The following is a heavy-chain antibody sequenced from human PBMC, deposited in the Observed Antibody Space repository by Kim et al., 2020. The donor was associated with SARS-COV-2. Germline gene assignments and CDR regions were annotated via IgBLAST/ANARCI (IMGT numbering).Heavy chain of an antibody. J-gene: IGHJ4*02. CDR2: ISAYNGNT. V-gene: IGHV1-18*01. CDR1: GYTFTNYG. CDR3: ARDARVVWGELPLDY. D-gene: IGHD3-16*01. Sequence: ASVKVSCKTSGYTFTNYGVTWVRQAPGQGLEWMAWISAYNGNTNYAQKFQGRLTMTADTSTTTAYMELRSLTSDDSAVYYCARDARVVWGELPLDYWGQGTLVTVSS.